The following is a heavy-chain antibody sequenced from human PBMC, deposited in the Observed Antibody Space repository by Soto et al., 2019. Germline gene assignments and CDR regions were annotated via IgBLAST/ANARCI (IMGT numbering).Heavy chain of an antibody. D-gene: IGHD2-15*01. J-gene: IGHJ4*02. CDR3: ARVRVVVGAPIDS. CDR1: GYTFSSNS. CDR2: ITPFNGDT. Sequence: ASVKVSCKASGYTFSSNSIHWVRQAPGQGLEWMGRITPFNGDTSYAQKFQGRVTMTTDTSTSTVFMELRSLRFDDTAVYYCARVRVVVGAPIDSWGQGTLVTVSS. V-gene: IGHV1-18*04.